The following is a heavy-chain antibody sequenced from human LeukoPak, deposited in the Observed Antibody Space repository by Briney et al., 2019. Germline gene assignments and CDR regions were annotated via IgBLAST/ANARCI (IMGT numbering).Heavy chain of an antibody. CDR1: GYTFTSYG. CDR3: ARDKSDDFWSGSCFDY. V-gene: IGHV1-18*01. CDR2: ISAYNGNT. D-gene: IGHD3-3*01. J-gene: IGHJ4*02. Sequence: ASVKVSCKASGYTFTSYGISWVRQAPGQGLEWMGWISAYNGNTTYAQKLQGRVTMTTDTSTSTAYMELRSLRSDDTAVYYCARDKSDDFWSGSCFDYWGQGTLVTVSS.